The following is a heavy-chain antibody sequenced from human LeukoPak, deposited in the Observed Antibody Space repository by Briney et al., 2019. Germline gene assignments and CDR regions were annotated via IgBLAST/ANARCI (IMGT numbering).Heavy chain of an antibody. CDR1: GESFSGYY. CDR3: ARKSGYARDY. Sequence: SETLSLTCAVYGESFSGYYWNWIRQPPGKGLEWIGEINHSGSTTNHNPSLKSRVTMSVDTSKNQFSLKMTSVTAADTAVYYCARKSGYARDYWGQGTLVIVSS. J-gene: IGHJ4*02. D-gene: IGHD5-12*01. CDR2: INHSGSTT. V-gene: IGHV4-34*01.